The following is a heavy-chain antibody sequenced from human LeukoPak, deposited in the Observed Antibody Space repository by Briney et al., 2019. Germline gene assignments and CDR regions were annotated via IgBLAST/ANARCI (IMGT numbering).Heavy chain of an antibody. CDR3: ARDSSSWAGFDY. CDR1: GGSISSYY. J-gene: IGHJ4*02. V-gene: IGHV4-59*01. Sequence: SETLSLTCAVYGGSISSYYWSWIRQPPGKGLEWIGYIYYSGSTNYNPSLKSRVTISVDTSKNQFSLKLSSVTAADTAVYYCARDSSSWAGFDYWGQGTLVTVSS. D-gene: IGHD6-13*01. CDR2: IYYSGST.